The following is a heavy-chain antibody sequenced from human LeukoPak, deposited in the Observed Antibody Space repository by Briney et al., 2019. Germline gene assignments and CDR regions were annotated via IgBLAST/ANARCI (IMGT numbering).Heavy chain of an antibody. CDR1: GFTFSSYS. Sequence: GGSVRLSCAASGFTFSSYSMNWVRQAPGKGLEWVSSISSSSSYIYYADSVKGRFTISRDNAKNSLYLQMNSLRAEDTAVYYCARDYYGSGSYYNSNFDYWGQGTLVTVSS. CDR3: ARDYYGSGSYYNSNFDY. V-gene: IGHV3-21*01. CDR2: ISSSSSYI. J-gene: IGHJ4*02. D-gene: IGHD3-10*01.